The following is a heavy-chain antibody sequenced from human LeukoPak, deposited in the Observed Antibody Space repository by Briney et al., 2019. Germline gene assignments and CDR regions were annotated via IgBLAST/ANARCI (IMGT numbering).Heavy chain of an antibody. CDR3: ARDRATRGFDY. J-gene: IGHJ4*02. V-gene: IGHV4-38-2*02. CDR1: GYSIRSGYY. CDR2: IYKSERT. Sequence: SETLSLTCAGSGYSIRSGYYWGWIRKPPGKGLDGIGSIYKSERTYSNQSLKSRVTISVDTSKSPFSLKLSSVTAADTAVYYCARDRATRGFDYWGQGTLVTVSS.